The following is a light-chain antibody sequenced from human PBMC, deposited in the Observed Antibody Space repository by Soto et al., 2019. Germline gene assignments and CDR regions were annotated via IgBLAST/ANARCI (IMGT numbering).Light chain of an antibody. V-gene: IGLV1-40*01. Sequence: QSVLTQPPSVSGSPGQRVTISCTGSSSNIGAGYDVHWYQQLPGTAPKLLIYGNSNRPSGVPDRFSGSKSVTSASLAITGLQAEDEAYYHCQSYDSSQSGWVFGGGTKLTVL. CDR2: GNS. CDR3: QSYDSSQSGWV. CDR1: SSNIGAGYD. J-gene: IGLJ3*02.